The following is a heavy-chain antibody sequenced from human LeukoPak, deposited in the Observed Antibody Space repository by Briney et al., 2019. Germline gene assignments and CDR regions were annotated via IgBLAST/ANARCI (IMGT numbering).Heavy chain of an antibody. CDR3: ATGYQLPY. D-gene: IGHD3-9*01. V-gene: IGHV6-1*01. CDR1: GDSVTGTTSA. CDR2: TYYRSKWYS. Sequence: SQTLSLTCAISGDSVTGTTSAWNWIRHSPSRGLEWLGRTYYRSKWYSDYAVSVQSRIIISADPSMNQFSLQLNFVTPEDTAVYYCATGYQLPYWGQGTPVTVSS. J-gene: IGHJ4*02.